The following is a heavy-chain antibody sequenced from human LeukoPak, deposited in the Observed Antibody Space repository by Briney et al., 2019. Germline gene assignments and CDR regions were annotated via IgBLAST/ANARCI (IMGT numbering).Heavy chain of an antibody. Sequence: SETLSLTCTVSGGSISSSSYYWGWIRQPPGKGLEWIGSIYYSGSTYYNPSLKSRVTISVDTSKNQFSLKLSSVTAADTAVYYCARVSRGYSYGYYFDYWGQGTLVTVSS. V-gene: IGHV4-39*07. CDR2: IYYSGST. CDR3: ARVSRGYSYGYYFDY. CDR1: GGSISSSSYY. D-gene: IGHD5-18*01. J-gene: IGHJ4*02.